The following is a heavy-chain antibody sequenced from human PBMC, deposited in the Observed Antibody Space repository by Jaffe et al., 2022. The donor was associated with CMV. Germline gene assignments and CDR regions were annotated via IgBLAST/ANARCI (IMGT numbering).Heavy chain of an antibody. CDR2: VDWDGDA. V-gene: IGHV2-70*10. D-gene: IGHD1-26*01. J-gene: IGHJ2*01. CDR3: ARTDRRSFYWYFDL. Sequence: QVTLTESGPALVRPTETLTLTCTLSGFSFSTTEVGVSWIRQSPGQALEWVARVDWDGDAYYSPSLKTRLTISKDTSKNQVVLRMSNMDPHDSGTYFCARTDRRSFYWYFDLWGRGTLVTVSS. CDR1: GFSFSTTEVG.